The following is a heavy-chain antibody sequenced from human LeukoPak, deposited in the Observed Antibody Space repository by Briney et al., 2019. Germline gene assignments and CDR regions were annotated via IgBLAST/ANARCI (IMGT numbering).Heavy chain of an antibody. V-gene: IGHV4-59*01. CDR1: GASISRYY. CDR3: ARHRYYYDSSGYYDQP. CDR2: IYYSGSN. D-gene: IGHD3-22*01. J-gene: IGHJ5*02. Sequence: PSGTLSLTCTVSGASISRYYWSWIRQPPGKGLEWIGDIYYSGSNNYNPCLKERVTISVDTSKNHFSRRLRSVTAADTDEYYCARHRYYYDSSGYYDQPWGQGTLVTVSS.